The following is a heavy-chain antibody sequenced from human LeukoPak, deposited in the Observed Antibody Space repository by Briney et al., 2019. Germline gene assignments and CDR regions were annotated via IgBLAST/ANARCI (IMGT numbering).Heavy chain of an antibody. CDR2: IYSGGDT. V-gene: IGHV3-53*01. Sequence: AGGSLRLSCAASGFTVSGNYMSWVRQAPGKGPECVAVIYSGGDTYYADSVKGRFTISRDKSKNTLYLQMNSLRAEDTAVYYCARSAPTVNYYDSSGYYPEYFDYWGQGTLVTVSS. D-gene: IGHD3-22*01. CDR1: GFTVSGNY. CDR3: ARSAPTVNYYDSSGYYPEYFDY. J-gene: IGHJ4*02.